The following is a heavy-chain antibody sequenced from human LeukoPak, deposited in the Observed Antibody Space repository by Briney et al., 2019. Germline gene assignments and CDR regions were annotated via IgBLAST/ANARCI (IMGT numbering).Heavy chain of an antibody. D-gene: IGHD4/OR15-4a*01. CDR1: GGSFSGYY. CDR3: ARPQGALLVY. J-gene: IGHJ4*02. Sequence: SETLSLTCAVYGGSFSGYYWSWIRQPPGKGLEWVGEINRSGSTNYDPSLKSRVTISVDTSKNQFSLKLSSVTAADTAVYYCARPQGALLVYWGQGTLVTVSS. CDR2: INRSGST. V-gene: IGHV4-34*01.